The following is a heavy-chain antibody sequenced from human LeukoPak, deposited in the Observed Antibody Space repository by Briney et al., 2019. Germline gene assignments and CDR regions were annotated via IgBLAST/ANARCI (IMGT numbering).Heavy chain of an antibody. J-gene: IGHJ4*02. CDR2: IWYDGSQR. V-gene: IGHV3-33*08. Sequence: GGSLRLSCAASGFTFSSYGMHWVRQAPGRGLEWVAVIWYDGSQRYYADSVKGRFTISRDDSQNTIYLQMDSLRAEDTAVYYCATSSPRNYFDHWGQGTLVTVSS. CDR1: GFTFSSYG. D-gene: IGHD1-14*01. CDR3: ATSSPRNYFDH.